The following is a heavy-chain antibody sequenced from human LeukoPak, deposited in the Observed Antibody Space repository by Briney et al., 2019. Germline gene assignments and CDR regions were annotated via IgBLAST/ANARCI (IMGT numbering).Heavy chain of an antibody. CDR1: GFTFINAW. V-gene: IGHV3-15*01. D-gene: IGHD3-22*01. J-gene: IGHJ4*02. CDR3: TTGMRINLKVVVTTIDY. CDR2: IKSKTDGGTT. Sequence: GGSLRLSCAASGFTFINAWMSWVRQAPEKGLEWVGHIKSKTDGGTTGYAAPVKGRFTISRDDSKNTIYLQMNSLKTEDTAVYYCTTGMRINLKVVVTTIDYWGQGTLVTVSS.